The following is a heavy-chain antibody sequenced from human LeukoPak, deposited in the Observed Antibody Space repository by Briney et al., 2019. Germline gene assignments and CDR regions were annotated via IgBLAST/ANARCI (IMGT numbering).Heavy chain of an antibody. CDR2: INHRGST. J-gene: IGHJ4*02. V-gene: IGHV4-34*01. CDR1: GGSFSGYY. Sequence: SETLSLTCGVYGGSFSGYYWSWIRQPPGKGLEWIGEINHRGSTNYNPSLKSRVTMSVDTSKNQFSLKLSSVTAADTAVYYCARARVLRGGSSFVYDYWGQGTLVTVSS. D-gene: IGHD1-26*01. CDR3: ARARVLRGGSSFVYDY.